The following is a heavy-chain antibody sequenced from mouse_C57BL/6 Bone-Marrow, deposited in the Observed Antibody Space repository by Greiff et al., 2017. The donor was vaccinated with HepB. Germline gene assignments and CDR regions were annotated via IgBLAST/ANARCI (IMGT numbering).Heavy chain of an antibody. V-gene: IGHV5-6*02. CDR2: ISNGGSYT. CDR1: GFTFSSYG. CDR3: ARRELRIDY. Sequence: EVMLVESGGDLVKPGASLKLSCAASGFTFSSYGMSWVRQTPDKRLEWVATISNGGSYTYYPDSVKGRFTISRDNAKNTLYLQMSSLKSEDTAMYYCARRELRIDYWGQGTTLTVSS. J-gene: IGHJ2*01. D-gene: IGHD1-1*01.